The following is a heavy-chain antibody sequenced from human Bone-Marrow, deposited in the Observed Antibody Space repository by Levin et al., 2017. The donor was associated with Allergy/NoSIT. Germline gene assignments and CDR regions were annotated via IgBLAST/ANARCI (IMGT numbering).Heavy chain of an antibody. CDR1: GGSISSGGYH. D-gene: IGHD5-24*01. V-gene: IGHV4-31*03. CDR2: IYYSGST. J-gene: IGHJ4*02. Sequence: SETLSLTCTVSGGSISSGGYHWSWIRQHAGKGLEWIGYIYYSGSTYYNPALKSRAMISLDTYKNQFSLKVTPATAADAAVYYCAREDGSTLDSWGQGTLVTVSS. CDR3: AREDGSTLDS.